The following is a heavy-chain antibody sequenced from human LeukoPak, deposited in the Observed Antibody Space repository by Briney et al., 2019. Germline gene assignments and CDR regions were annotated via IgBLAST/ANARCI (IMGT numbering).Heavy chain of an antibody. V-gene: IGHV4-38-2*02. CDR2: IHHTGST. Sequence: SETLSLTCTVSGYSINSGYYWGWIRQPPEKGLEWIASIHHTGSTYYNPSLKSRVTLSVDTSKNQFSLKLSSVTAADTAVYYCARGSGSYGYWGQGTLVTVSS. CDR1: GYSINSGYY. J-gene: IGHJ4*02. CDR3: ARGSGSYGY. D-gene: IGHD1-26*01.